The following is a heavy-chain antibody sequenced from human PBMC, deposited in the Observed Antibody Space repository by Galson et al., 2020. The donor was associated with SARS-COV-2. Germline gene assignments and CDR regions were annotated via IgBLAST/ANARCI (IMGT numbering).Heavy chain of an antibody. CDR2: IYYSGST. D-gene: IGHD1-7*01. J-gene: IGHJ6*02. V-gene: IGHV4-39*01. CDR1: GGSISSSSYY. Sequence: SETLSLTCTVSGGSISSSSYYWGWIRQPPGKGLEWIGSIYYSGSTYYNPSLKSRVTISVDTSKNQFSLKLSSVTAADTAVYYCARLYGTIYYYGMDVWGQGTTVTVSS. CDR3: ARLYGTIYYYGMDV.